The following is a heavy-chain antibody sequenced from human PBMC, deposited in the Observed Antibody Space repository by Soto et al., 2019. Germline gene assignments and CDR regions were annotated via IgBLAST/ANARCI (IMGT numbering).Heavy chain of an antibody. CDR3: ARSSITMVRGAVYYFDY. V-gene: IGHV4-30-4*01. D-gene: IGHD3-10*01. Sequence: SETLSLTCTVSGGSISSGDYYWSWIRQPPGKGLEWIGYIYYSGSTYYNPSLKSRVTISVDTSKNQFSLKLSSVTAADTAVYYCARSSITMVRGAVYYFDYWGQGTLVTVSS. CDR1: GGSISSGDYY. J-gene: IGHJ4*02. CDR2: IYYSGST.